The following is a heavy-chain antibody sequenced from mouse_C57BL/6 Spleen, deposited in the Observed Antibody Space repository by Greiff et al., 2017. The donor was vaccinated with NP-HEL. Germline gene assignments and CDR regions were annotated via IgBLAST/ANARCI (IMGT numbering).Heavy chain of an antibody. CDR2: INPNNGGT. V-gene: IGHV1-22*01. CDR3: AREEGNYYGSLDY. J-gene: IGHJ2*01. Sequence: VQLKESGPELVKPGASVKMSCKASGYTFTDYNMHWVKQSHGKSLEWIGYINPNNGGTSYNQKFKGKATLTVNKSSSTAYMELRSLTSEDSAVYYCAREEGNYYGSLDYWGQGTTLTVSS. D-gene: IGHD1-1*01. CDR1: GYTFTDYN.